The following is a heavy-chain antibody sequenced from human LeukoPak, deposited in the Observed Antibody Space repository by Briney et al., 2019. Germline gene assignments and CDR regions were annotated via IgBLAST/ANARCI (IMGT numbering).Heavy chain of an antibody. CDR2: IYHSGST. J-gene: IGHJ5*02. CDR3: ARAIAVAVPGDWFDP. CDR1: GGSISSSNW. Sequence: SGTLSLTCAVSGGSISSSNWWRWVRQPPGKGLEWIGEIYHSGSTNYNPSLKSRVTISVDKSKNQFSLKLSSVTAADTAVYYCARAIAVAVPGDWFDPWGQGTLVTVSS. D-gene: IGHD6-19*01. V-gene: IGHV4-4*02.